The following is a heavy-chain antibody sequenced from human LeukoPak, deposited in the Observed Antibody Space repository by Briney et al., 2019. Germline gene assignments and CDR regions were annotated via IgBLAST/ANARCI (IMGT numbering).Heavy chain of an antibody. CDR2: IYYSGST. Sequence: PSETLSLTCTVSGGSISSYYWSWIRQPPGKGLEWIGYIYYSGSTNYNPSLKSRVTISVDTSKNQFSLKLSSVTAADTAVYYCARAISGWPPNYFDYWGQGTLVTVSS. V-gene: IGHV4-59*01. J-gene: IGHJ4*02. CDR1: GGSISSYY. CDR3: ARAISGWPPNYFDY. D-gene: IGHD6-19*01.